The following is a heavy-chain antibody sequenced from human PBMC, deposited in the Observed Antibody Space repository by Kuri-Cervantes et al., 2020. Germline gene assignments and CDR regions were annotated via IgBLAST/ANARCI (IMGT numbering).Heavy chain of an antibody. J-gene: IGHJ5*02. V-gene: IGHV3-21*01. CDR3: AREQRGQLLPRNNWFDP. CDR1: GFTFSSYS. D-gene: IGHD2-2*01. CDR2: ISSSSSYI. Sequence: GESLKISCAASGFTFSSYSMNWVRQAPGKGLEWVSSISSSSSYIYYADSVKGRFTISRDNAKNSLYLQMNSPRAEDTAVYYCAREQRGQLLPRNNWFDPWGQETLVTVSS.